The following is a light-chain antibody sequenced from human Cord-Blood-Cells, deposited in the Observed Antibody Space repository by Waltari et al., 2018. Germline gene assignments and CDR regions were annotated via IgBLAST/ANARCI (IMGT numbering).Light chain of an antibody. V-gene: IGKV3-11*01. CDR3: QQRSNWPPLT. Sequence: EIVLTQSPATLSLSPGERATLSCRASQSVSSYLAWYQQKPGQAPRLLIYDASNRATGIPARFSGSGSGTDFTLTISSLEPEDFAVYYCQQRSNWPPLTFGQGTRLEIE. CDR2: DAS. J-gene: IGKJ5*01. CDR1: QSVSSY.